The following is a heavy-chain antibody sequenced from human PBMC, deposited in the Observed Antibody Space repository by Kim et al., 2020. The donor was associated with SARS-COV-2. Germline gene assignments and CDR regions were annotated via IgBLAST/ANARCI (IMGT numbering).Heavy chain of an antibody. J-gene: IGHJ1*01. V-gene: IGHV3-23*01. CDR1: GFIFGDYA. D-gene: IGHD1-20*01. CDR3: AIYNVVSVTYFLDD. Sequence: GGSLRLSCAASGFIFGDYAMTWVRQAPGKGPEWVSSISSYFVTYYADSVKGGFTIFSDNSKSTRYMQMVSLRVEEKARYYCAIYNVVSVTYFLDDWGQGTPVTVSS. CDR2: ISSYFVT.